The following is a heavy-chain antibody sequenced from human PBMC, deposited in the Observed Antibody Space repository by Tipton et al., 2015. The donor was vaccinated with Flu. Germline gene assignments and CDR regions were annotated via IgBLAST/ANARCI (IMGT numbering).Heavy chain of an antibody. D-gene: IGHD4-23*01. J-gene: IGHJ5*02. CDR3: AETTVAPRTGWFDP. Sequence: SLRLSCAASGFTFSRYAMSWVRQAPGKGLEWVSTISGSGGSTYHTDSVKGRFTISRDNSKNTLYLQMNSLRAEDTAVYYCAETTVAPRTGWFDPWGQGTLVTVSS. CDR2: ISGSGGST. CDR1: GFTFSRYA. V-gene: IGHV3-23*01.